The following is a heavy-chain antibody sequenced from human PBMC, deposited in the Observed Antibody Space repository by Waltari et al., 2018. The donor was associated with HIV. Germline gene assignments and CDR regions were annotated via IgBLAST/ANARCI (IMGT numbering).Heavy chain of an antibody. CDR3: ARTYKRITLFEIIRELSWFDP. CDR2: INNIGTT. V-gene: IGHV4-34*01. J-gene: IGHJ5*02. CDR1: AGCFDGVY. D-gene: IGHD1-7*01. Sequence: QVHLQLSGSGRLTPSETLYLPCAVNAGCFDGVYLAWVGHTPEKGLEWLGDINNIGTTTDDPSRKSRVTVSIDTSKNQSSLNLRAVTAADTAFYYCARTYKRITLFEIIRELSWFDPWGQGTLVTVSS.